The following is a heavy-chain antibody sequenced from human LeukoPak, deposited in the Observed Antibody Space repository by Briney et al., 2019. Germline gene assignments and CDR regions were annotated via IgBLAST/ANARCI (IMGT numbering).Heavy chain of an antibody. D-gene: IGHD6-13*01. J-gene: IGHJ4*02. V-gene: IGHV4-4*02. Sequence: SGTLSLTCAVSGGSISSSNWWSWVRQPPGKGLEWIGEIYHSGSTYYNPSLKSRVTISVDTSKNQFSLKLSSVTAADTAVYYCARVSVGIAAAGTGRNYWGQGTLVTVSS. CDR3: ARVSVGIAAAGTGRNY. CDR1: GGSISSSNW. CDR2: IYHSGST.